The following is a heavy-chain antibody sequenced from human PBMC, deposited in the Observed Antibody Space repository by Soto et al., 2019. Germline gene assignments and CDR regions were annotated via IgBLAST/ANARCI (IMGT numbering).Heavy chain of an antibody. CDR3: ARLGPNWHYDDDY. CDR1: GGSVSSSSSY. Sequence: SETLSLTCTVSGGSVSSSSSYWGWIRQSPGNGLEWIGSIYYSGSTYYNPSLKSRVTISVDTSKNQFSLNLRSVTAADTAVYYCARLGPNWHYDDDYWGQGTLVTVSS. D-gene: IGHD1-7*01. J-gene: IGHJ4*02. CDR2: IYYSGST. V-gene: IGHV4-39*01.